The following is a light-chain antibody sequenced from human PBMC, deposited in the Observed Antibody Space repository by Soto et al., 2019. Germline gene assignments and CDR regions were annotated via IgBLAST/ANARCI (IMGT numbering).Light chain of an antibody. CDR1: QSVGNN. V-gene: IGKV3-15*01. CDR2: ATS. Sequence: EIVVTQSPATLSVSPGERATLSCRASQSVGNNFAWYQQKPGQAPRLLIFATSTRATGVPARFSGSGSGTEFTLTLSIPQSEDFAVYYCKQYGDLPLTYGGGAKV. CDR3: KQYGDLPLT. J-gene: IGKJ4*01.